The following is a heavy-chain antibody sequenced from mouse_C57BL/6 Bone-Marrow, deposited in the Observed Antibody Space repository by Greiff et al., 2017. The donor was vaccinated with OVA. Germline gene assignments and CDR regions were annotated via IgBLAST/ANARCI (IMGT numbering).Heavy chain of an antibody. Sequence: VQLVESGAELARPGASVKMSCKASGYTFTSYTMHWVKQRPGQGLEWIGYINPSSGYTKYNQKFKDKATLTADKSSSTAYMQLSSLTSEDSAVYYCARLRRFDYWGQGTTLTVSS. CDR1: GYTFTSYT. V-gene: IGHV1-4*01. J-gene: IGHJ2*01. CDR2: INPSSGYT. CDR3: ARLRRFDY. D-gene: IGHD2-12*01.